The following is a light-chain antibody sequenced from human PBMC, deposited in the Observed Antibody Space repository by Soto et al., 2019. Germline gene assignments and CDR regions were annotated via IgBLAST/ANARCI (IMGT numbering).Light chain of an antibody. V-gene: IGLV2-14*01. Sequence: QSVLTQPASVSGSPGQSITISCTGTSSDVGNYNYVSWYQQHPGQAPKLMIYDVINRPSGVSDRFSGSKSGNTASLTISGLQAEDEADYYCSSFVSSSALVVFGGGTKLTVL. CDR2: DVI. CDR3: SSFVSSSALVV. J-gene: IGLJ2*01. CDR1: SSDVGNYNY.